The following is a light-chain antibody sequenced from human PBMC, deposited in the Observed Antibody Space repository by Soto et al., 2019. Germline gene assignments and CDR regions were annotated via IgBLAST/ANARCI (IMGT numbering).Light chain of an antibody. CDR2: RNN. J-gene: IGLJ1*01. CDR1: SSNIGSNY. CDR3: AVWDDSLSGYV. V-gene: IGLV1-47*01. Sequence: QSVLTQPPSASGTPGQRVTISCSGSSSNIGSNYVYWYQQLPGTAPKLLIYRNNQRPAGVPDRFSGSKSGTSDSLAISGLRSEDEADYHCAVWDDSLSGYVFGTGTKLTVL.